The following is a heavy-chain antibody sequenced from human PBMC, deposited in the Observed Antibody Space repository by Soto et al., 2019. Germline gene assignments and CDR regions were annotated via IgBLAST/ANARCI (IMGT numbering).Heavy chain of an antibody. CDR3: AKVAGFGESNNTRPPYYFDY. D-gene: IGHD3-10*01. V-gene: IGHV3-23*01. CDR1: GFTFSSYA. CDR2: ISGSGGST. Sequence: PGGSLRLSCAASGFTFSSYAMSWVRQAPGKGLEWVSAISGSGGSTYYADSVKGRFTISRDNSKNTLYLQMNSLRAEDTAVYYCAKVAGFGESNNTRPPYYFDYWGQGTLVTVSS. J-gene: IGHJ4*02.